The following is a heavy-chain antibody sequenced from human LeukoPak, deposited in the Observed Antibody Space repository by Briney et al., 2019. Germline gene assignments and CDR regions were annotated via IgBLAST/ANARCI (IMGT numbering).Heavy chain of an antibody. J-gene: IGHJ4*02. CDR2: INHSGST. CDR3: ARGRGVVVRDWFDY. V-gene: IGHV4-34*01. Sequence: SETLSLTCAVYGGSFSDYYWSWIRQPPGKGLEWSGEINHSGSTNYNPALKRRVTISVVTSKNQYSLELCPVATADTAVYYCARGRGVVVRDWFDYWGQGTLVTVSS. D-gene: IGHD2-15*01. CDR1: GGSFSDYY.